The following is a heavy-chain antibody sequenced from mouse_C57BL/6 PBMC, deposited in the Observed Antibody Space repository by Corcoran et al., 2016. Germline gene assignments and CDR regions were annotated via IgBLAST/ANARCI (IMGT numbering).Heavy chain of an antibody. CDR3: ARSGMDGPWYFDV. CDR2: INTYSGVP. CDR1: GDTFTSYG. Sequence: QIQWVQSGPELKKPGETVKISCKASGDTFTSYGMSWVKQAPGKGLKWMGWINTYSGVPTYADDFKGRFAFSLETSASTAYLQINNLKNEDTATYFCARSGMDGPWYFDVWGTGTTVTVSS. J-gene: IGHJ1*03. D-gene: IGHD2-3*01. V-gene: IGHV9-3*01.